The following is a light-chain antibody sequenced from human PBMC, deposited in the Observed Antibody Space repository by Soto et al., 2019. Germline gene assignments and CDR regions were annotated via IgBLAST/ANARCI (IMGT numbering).Light chain of an antibody. CDR1: QSVSSY. CDR2: DAS. Sequence: EIVLTQSPATLSLSPGERATLSCRASQSVSSYLAWYQQKPGQAPRLLIYDASNRATGIPARFSGSGSGTDFTHTISSLEPEDFADYYCQQRSNWPPLTFGGATKVEIK. V-gene: IGKV3-11*01. J-gene: IGKJ4*01. CDR3: QQRSNWPPLT.